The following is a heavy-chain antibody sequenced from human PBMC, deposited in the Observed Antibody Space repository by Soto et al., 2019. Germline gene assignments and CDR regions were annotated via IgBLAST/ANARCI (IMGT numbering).Heavy chain of an antibody. J-gene: IGHJ4*02. CDR2: IWHDGSEI. V-gene: IGHV3-33*01. CDR3: GRLEGLATISYYFDY. Sequence: GGSLRLSCVVPGSIFIGYGIHWVRQAPGKGLEWVAVIWHDGSEIYYADSVKGRFTISRDKSKNQFSLKLMSLSAADTAVYYCGRLEGLATISYYFDYWGQGALVTVSS. CDR1: GSIFIGYG. D-gene: IGHD3-9*01.